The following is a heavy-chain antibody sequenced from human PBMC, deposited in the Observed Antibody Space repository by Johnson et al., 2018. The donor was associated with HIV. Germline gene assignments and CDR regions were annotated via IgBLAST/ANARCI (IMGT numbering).Heavy chain of an antibody. V-gene: IGHV3-30*02. Sequence: VQLVESGGGVVQPGGSLRLSCAASGFTFSSYGMHWVRQAPGKGLACVAFIRYDGSNKYYADSVTGRFTISRDNSKNTLYLQMNSLRAEDTAVYYCAKEQWFGELFSAFDIWGQGTMVTVSS. CDR3: AKEQWFGELFSAFDI. D-gene: IGHD3-10*01. CDR1: GFTFSSYG. J-gene: IGHJ3*02. CDR2: IRYDGSNK.